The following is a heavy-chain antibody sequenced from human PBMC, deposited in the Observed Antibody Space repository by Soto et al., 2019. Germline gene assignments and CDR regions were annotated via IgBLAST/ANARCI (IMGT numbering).Heavy chain of an antibody. Sequence: GESLKLSCTGVGYRFTSYWIGWVRQMPGKGLEWMGIIYPGDSDTRYSPSFQGQVTISADKSISTVYLQWSSLKASDTAMYYCARGYCTTNICDPWFDPWGQGTLVTVSS. CDR1: GYRFTSYW. CDR3: ARGYCTTNICDPWFDP. V-gene: IGHV5-51*01. CDR2: IYPGDSDT. J-gene: IGHJ5*02. D-gene: IGHD2-8*01.